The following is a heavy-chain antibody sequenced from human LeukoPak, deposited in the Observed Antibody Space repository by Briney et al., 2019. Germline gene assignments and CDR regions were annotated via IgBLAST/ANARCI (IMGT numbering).Heavy chain of an antibody. J-gene: IGHJ4*02. V-gene: IGHV1-18*01. D-gene: IGHD6-13*01. CDR2: ISAYNGNT. CDR3: ARDSAGYSSSWPDY. Sequence: ASVKVSCKASGYTFTSYGISWVRQAPGQGLEWMGWISAYNGNTNYAQKLQGRVTMTTDTSTSTAYMELRSLRSEDTAVYYCARDSAGYSSSWPDYWGQGTLVTVSS. CDR1: GYTFTSYG.